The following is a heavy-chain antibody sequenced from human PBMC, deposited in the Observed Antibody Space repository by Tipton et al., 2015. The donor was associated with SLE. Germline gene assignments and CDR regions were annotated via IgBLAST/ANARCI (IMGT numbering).Heavy chain of an antibody. Sequence: TLSLTCAVYDGSLSDYYWSWFRRPPGKGLEWIGEITHRGKTNYNPSLKSRVTISVDTSKNQFSLNLRSVTAADTAVYYCARGYCSDGVCYGFGFFDYWGQGNLVTVSS. V-gene: IGHV4-34*01. J-gene: IGHJ4*02. CDR3: ARGYCSDGVCYGFGFFDY. D-gene: IGHD2-8*01. CDR1: DGSLSDYY. CDR2: ITHRGKT.